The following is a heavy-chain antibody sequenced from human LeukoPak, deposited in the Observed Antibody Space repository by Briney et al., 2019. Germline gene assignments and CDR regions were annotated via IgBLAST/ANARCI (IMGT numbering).Heavy chain of an antibody. D-gene: IGHD6-6*01. V-gene: IGHV3-23*01. Sequence: GGSLRLSCAASGFTFSCYAMSWVRQAPGKGLEWVSGISGSGTSTYYADSVKGRFTISRDNSKNTLYLQMNSLRAEDTAVYYCAKDSTSRQDYYFDYWGQGTLVTVSS. CDR2: ISGSGTST. J-gene: IGHJ4*02. CDR3: AKDSTSRQDYYFDY. CDR1: GFTFSCYA.